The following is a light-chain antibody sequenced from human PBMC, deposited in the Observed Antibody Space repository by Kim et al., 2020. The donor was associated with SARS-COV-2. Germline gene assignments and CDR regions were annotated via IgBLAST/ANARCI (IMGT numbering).Light chain of an antibody. Sequence: ALGQTATITGGGDNSGGTLVHWYQQKPGQAPILVIYKDDNRPSGIPERFSGSNSGNTATLTISGAQPGDETDYYCQVWNSNTVVFGGGTQLTVL. V-gene: IGLV3-9*01. CDR3: QVWNSNTVV. CDR2: KDD. J-gene: IGLJ2*01. CDR1: NSGGTL.